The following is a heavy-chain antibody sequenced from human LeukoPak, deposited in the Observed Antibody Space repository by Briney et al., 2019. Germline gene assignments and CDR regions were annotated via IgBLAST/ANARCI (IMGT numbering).Heavy chain of an antibody. J-gene: IGHJ4*02. Sequence: SETLSLTCAVYGGSFSGYYWSWIRQPPGKGLEWIEEINHSGSTNYNPSLKSRVTISVDTSKNQFSLKLSSVTAADTAVYYCARGAWGGSSWYRFDYWGQGTLVTVSS. CDR2: INHSGST. D-gene: IGHD6-13*01. V-gene: IGHV4-34*01. CDR1: GGSFSGYY. CDR3: ARGAWGGSSWYRFDY.